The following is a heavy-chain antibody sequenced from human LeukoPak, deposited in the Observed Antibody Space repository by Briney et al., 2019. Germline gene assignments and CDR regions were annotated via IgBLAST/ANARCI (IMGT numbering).Heavy chain of an antibody. D-gene: IGHD6-19*01. CDR1: GFTFSNAW. Sequence: GGSLRLSCAASGFTFSNAWMNWVRQAPGNALEWVAYIRKDGSERYYVDSVKGRFTISRDNARNSLYLQMNSLRADDTAVYYCARHTSGQPFDYWGQGTLVTVSS. CDR3: ARHTSGQPFDY. V-gene: IGHV3-7*03. J-gene: IGHJ4*02. CDR2: IRKDGSER.